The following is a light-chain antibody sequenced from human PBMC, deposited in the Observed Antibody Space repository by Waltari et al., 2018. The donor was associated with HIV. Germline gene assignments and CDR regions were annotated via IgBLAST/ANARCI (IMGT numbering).Light chain of an antibody. CDR1: SSDVGGYNY. CDR2: EVS. CDR3: SSYTSSSTLV. V-gene: IGLV2-14*01. Sequence: QSALTQPASVSGSPGQSITISCTGTSSDVGGYNYVSWYQQHPGKAPKLKIYEVSNRPTGVSNRCSGSKSGNAASLTISGLQAEDEADYYCSSYTSSSTLVFGGGTELTVL. J-gene: IGLJ2*01.